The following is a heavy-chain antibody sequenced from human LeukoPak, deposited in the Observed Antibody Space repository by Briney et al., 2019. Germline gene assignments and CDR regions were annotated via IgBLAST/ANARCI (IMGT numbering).Heavy chain of an antibody. V-gene: IGHV3-48*02. J-gene: IGHJ4*02. CDR1: GFTFSSYS. Sequence: PGGSLRLSCAASGFTFSSYSMNWVRQAPGKGLEWVSYISSSGTTIYYADSVKGRFTISRDNAKNSLYLQMNSLRDEDTAVYYCARDQRISGWYYFDYWGQGTLVTVSS. CDR2: ISSSGTTI. CDR3: ARDQRISGWYYFDY. D-gene: IGHD6-19*01.